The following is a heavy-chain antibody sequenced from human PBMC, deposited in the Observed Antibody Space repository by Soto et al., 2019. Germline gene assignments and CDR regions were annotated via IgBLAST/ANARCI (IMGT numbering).Heavy chain of an antibody. D-gene: IGHD1-26*01. J-gene: IGHJ4*02. CDR3: ARDLVGAMVDY. V-gene: IGHV3-66*01. Sequence: GGSLRLSCAASGFTVSSNYMSWVRQAPGKGLEWVSVIYSGGSTYYADSVKGRFTISRDNSKNTLYLQMNSLRAEDTAVYYCARDLVGAMVDYWGQGTLVTVSS. CDR2: IYSGGST. CDR1: GFTVSSNY.